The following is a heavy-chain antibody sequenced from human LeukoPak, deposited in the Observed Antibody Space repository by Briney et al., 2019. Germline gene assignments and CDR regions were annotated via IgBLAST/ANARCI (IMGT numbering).Heavy chain of an antibody. Sequence: HTGGSLRLSCAASGFTFSDQRMDWVRQAPGKGLEWVCRSRNKAKRYTTEYAASVKGRFTISRDDSRNSLYLQMNSLKTEDTAVYYCARVHDDDNSDYRHFDYWGQGTLVTVSS. J-gene: IGHJ4*02. CDR3: ARVHDDDNSDYRHFDY. V-gene: IGHV3-72*01. CDR2: SRNKAKRYTT. CDR1: GFTFSDQR. D-gene: IGHD3-22*01.